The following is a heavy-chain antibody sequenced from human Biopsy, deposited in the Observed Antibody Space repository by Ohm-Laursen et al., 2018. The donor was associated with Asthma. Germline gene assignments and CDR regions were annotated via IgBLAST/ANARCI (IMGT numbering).Heavy chain of an antibody. D-gene: IGHD2-21*01. CDR1: GFTFSNYA. Sequence: SLRLSCSASGFTFSNYAMHWVRQAPGKGLEWVALISSDVREWYADSVKGRFTISRDNSKNTLDLQMNSLRGDDTAVYYCVRWRSGYPDHYSDFWGLGTLVTVSS. J-gene: IGHJ4*02. CDR2: ISSDVRE. V-gene: IGHV3-30*03. CDR3: VRWRSGYPDHYSDF.